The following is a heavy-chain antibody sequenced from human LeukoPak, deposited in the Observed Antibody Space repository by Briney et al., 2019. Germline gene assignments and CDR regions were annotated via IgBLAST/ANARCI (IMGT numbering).Heavy chain of an antibody. CDR2: IYYSGST. J-gene: IGHJ5*02. CDR3: ARQSTIAAARIDP. D-gene: IGHD6-25*01. Sequence: PSETLSLTCTVSGGSISDSNYYWGWIRQPPGRGLEWTGNIYYSGSTYHSPSLKSRVTVSVDTSKNQFSLKLSSVTAADTAVYYCARQSTIAAARIDPWGQGTLVTVSS. CDR1: GGSISDSNYY. V-gene: IGHV4-39*01.